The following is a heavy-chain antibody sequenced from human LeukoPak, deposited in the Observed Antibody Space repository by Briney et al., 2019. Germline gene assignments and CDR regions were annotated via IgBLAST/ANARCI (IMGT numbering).Heavy chain of an antibody. J-gene: IGHJ4*02. CDR2: ISSSNDI. V-gene: IGHV3-21*01. CDR3: AREGVGYFDY. Sequence: GGSLRLSCAASGLTFSSYSMSWVRQAPGKGLEWVSSISSSNDIYDADSVKGRFTISRDNAKNSLYLQMNSLRAEDTAVYYCAREGVGYFDYWGQGTLVTVSS. D-gene: IGHD3-3*01. CDR1: GLTFSSYS.